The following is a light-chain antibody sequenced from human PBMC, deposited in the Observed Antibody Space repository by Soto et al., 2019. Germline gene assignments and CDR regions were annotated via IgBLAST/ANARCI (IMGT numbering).Light chain of an antibody. CDR3: SSYTSSSTSVNYV. CDR2: DVS. Sequence: QSALTQPASVSGSPGQSITISCTGTSSDVGGYNYVSWYQQHPCKAPKLMIYDVSNRPSGVSNRFSGSKSGNTASLTISGLQAEDEADYYCSSYTSSSTSVNYVFGTGTKLTVL. CDR1: SSDVGGYNY. J-gene: IGLJ1*01. V-gene: IGLV2-14*01.